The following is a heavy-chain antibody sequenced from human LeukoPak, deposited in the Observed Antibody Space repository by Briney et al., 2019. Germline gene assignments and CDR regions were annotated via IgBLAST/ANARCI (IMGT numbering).Heavy chain of an antibody. CDR1: GFTFSSYA. CDR2: ISARSSSK. Sequence: GGSLRLSCAASGFTFSSYAMNWVRQAPGKGLEWGSYISARSSSKTYADSVKGGFTISRDNRKNSLYLQVNSLRAEDTAVYYCARDRVGATEFDYWGQGTLVTVSS. V-gene: IGHV3-21*06. D-gene: IGHD1-26*01. CDR3: ARDRVGATEFDY. J-gene: IGHJ4*02.